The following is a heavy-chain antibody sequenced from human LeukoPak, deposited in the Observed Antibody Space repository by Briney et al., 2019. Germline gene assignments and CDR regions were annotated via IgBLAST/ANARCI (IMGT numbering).Heavy chain of an antibody. CDR1: GGSFSDYY. Sequence: SETLSLTCAVYGGSFSDYYWAWIRQPPGKGLEWIGEINHNGGINYNPSLKSRVTLSLDTSMNHVSLRLTSVTAADTGVYYCARGFLGSFYGFSSPYYWGQGTLVSV. V-gene: IGHV4-34*01. D-gene: IGHD3-22*01. CDR3: ARGFLGSFYGFSSPYY. J-gene: IGHJ1*01. CDR2: INHNGGI.